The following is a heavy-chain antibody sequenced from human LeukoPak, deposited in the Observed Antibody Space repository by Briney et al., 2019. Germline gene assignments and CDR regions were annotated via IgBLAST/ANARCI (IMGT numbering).Heavy chain of an antibody. CDR2: IYYSGST. CDR3: ARRSSSWGPSFDY. J-gene: IGHJ4*02. D-gene: IGHD6-13*01. Sequence: PSETLSLTCTVSGGSISSYYWSWIRQPPGKGLEWIGYIYYSGSTNYNPSLKSRVTISVDTSKNQFSLKLSSVTAADMAVHYCARRSSSWGPSFDYWGQGTLVTVSS. V-gene: IGHV4-59*01. CDR1: GGSISSYY.